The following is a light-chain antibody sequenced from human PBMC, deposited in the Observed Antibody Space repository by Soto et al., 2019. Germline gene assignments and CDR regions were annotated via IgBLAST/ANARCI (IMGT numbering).Light chain of an antibody. CDR1: SSDIGSYNL. CDR3: CSFAGSGTYV. CDR2: EGN. Sequence: QSVLTQPASVSGSPGQSITISCAGTSSDIGSYNLVSWYRHHPGKAPTLMIYEGNKRPSGVSTRFSGSRSANTASLTISGLQPEDEADYYCCSFAGSGTYVFGTGTKLTVL. J-gene: IGLJ1*01. V-gene: IGLV2-23*01.